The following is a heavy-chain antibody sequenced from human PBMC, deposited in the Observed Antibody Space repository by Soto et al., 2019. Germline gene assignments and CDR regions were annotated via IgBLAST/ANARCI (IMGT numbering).Heavy chain of an antibody. CDR2: IIPITGII. CDR1: GGTFSTYT. D-gene: IGHD3-22*01. Sequence: QVQLVQSGAEVKKPGSSVKVSCKASGGTFSTYTITWVRQAPGQGLEWMGRIIPITGIINYAQKFQGRVTITADKFTGTAYMELTRLRSDDTAVYYRAGDPDSHYNDSHAYSYPWGQGTLVTVSS. V-gene: IGHV1-69*08. CDR3: AGDPDSHYNDSHAYSYP. J-gene: IGHJ5*02.